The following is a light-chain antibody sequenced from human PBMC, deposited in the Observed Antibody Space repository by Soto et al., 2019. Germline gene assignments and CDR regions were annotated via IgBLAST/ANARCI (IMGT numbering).Light chain of an antibody. CDR3: QQYDRSQ. CDR1: QTVPSN. J-gene: IGKJ5*01. V-gene: IGKV3-20*01. CDR2: GAS. Sequence: EIVLTKSAASLCVCPGERVSVXCRASQTVPSNLGWYQQKTGQAPRPLIYGASSAAIGIPDRFSGSGSGTDYTLTISRLEPEEFAVYYCQQYDRSQFGQGTRLEIK.